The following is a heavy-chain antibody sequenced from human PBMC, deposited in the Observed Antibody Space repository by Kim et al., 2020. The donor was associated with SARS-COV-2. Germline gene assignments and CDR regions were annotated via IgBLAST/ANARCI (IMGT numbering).Heavy chain of an antibody. Sequence: ANRGYYEESVEGRFTISRDNSRNSLFLQMNSLRAEDTAVYYCARGIQALDNWGKGTLVIVSS. V-gene: IGHV3-11*04. J-gene: IGHJ4*02. D-gene: IGHD5-18*01. CDR2: ANRG. CDR3: ARGIQALDN.